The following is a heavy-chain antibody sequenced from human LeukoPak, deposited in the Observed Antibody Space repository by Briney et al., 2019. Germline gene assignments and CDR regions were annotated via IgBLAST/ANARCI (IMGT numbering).Heavy chain of an antibody. CDR3: ASIPPWGTGWSDDAFDI. J-gene: IGHJ3*02. Sequence: SETLSLTCTVSGGSISSSSYYWGWIRQPPGKGLEWIGCIYYSGSTYYNPSLKSRVTISVDTSKNQFSLKLSSVTAADTAVYYRASIPPWGTGWSDDAFDIWGQGTMVTASS. CDR2: IYYSGST. V-gene: IGHV4-39*01. D-gene: IGHD1-1*01. CDR1: GGSISSSSYY.